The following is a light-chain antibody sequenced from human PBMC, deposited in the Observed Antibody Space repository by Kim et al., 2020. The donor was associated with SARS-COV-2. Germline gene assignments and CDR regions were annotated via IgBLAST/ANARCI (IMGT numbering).Light chain of an antibody. CDR1: QSINNW. V-gene: IGKV1-5*03. CDR3: QQSNASPWT. CDR2: KTS. Sequence: ASLGDRVTITCRASQSINNWLAWYQQKPGTAPKMLIYKTSTLESGVPSRFSGSGSGTEFTLTISTLHPDDFATYYCQQSNASPWTFGQGTKVDIK. J-gene: IGKJ1*01.